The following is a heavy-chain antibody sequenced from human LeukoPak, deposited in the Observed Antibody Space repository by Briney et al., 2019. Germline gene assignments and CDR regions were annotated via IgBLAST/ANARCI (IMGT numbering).Heavy chain of an antibody. CDR3: AKMYSSSWYAYYYYYYMDV. D-gene: IGHD6-13*01. CDR2: ISSSSSYK. J-gene: IGHJ6*03. Sequence: GGSLRLSCAASTFTLSSYNMNWVRQAPGKGLEWVSSISSSSSYKYYEDSVKGRFTISRDNAKNSLYLQMNSLRAEDTAVYYCAKMYSSSWYAYYYYYYMDVWGKGTTVTISS. CDR1: TFTLSSYN. V-gene: IGHV3-21*01.